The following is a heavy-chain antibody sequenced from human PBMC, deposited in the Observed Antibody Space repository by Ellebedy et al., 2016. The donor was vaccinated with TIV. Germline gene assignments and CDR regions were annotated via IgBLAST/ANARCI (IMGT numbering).Heavy chain of an antibody. CDR2: INHSGST. CDR3: ARGGYCSSTSCYTFDY. CDR1: GGSFSGYY. D-gene: IGHD2-2*02. J-gene: IGHJ4*02. Sequence: GSLRLXXAVYGGSFSGYYWSWIRQPPGKGLEWIGEINHSGSTNYNPSLKSRVTISVDTSKNQFSLKLSSVTAADTAVYYCARGGYCSSTSCYTFDYWGQGTLVTVSS. V-gene: IGHV4-34*01.